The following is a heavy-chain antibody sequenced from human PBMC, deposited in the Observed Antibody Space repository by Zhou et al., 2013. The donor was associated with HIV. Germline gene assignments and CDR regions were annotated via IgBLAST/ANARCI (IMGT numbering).Heavy chain of an antibody. J-gene: IGHJ4*02. CDR2: IIPILGIA. D-gene: IGHD2-15*01. Sequence: QVQLVQSGAEVKKPGSSVKVSCKASGGTFSSYAISWVRQAPGQGLEWMGRIIPILGIANYAQKFQGRVTITADKSTSTAYMELSSLRSEDTAVYYCASYCSGGSCYADFDYWGQGTLVTVSS. CDR1: GGTFSSYA. V-gene: IGHV1-69*04. CDR3: ASYCSGGSCYADFDY.